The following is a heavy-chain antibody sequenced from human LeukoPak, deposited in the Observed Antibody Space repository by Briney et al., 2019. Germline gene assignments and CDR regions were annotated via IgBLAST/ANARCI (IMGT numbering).Heavy chain of an antibody. V-gene: IGHV4-59*08. CDR3: ARVSQQLVGY. D-gene: IGHD6-13*01. CDR2: IYYTGIT. CDR1: GGSISSYY. J-gene: IGHJ4*02. Sequence: PSETLSLTCTVSGGSISSYYWSWIRQPPGKGLEWVGYIYYTGITNYNPSLKSRVTISVDTSKNQFSLKLSSVTAADTAVYYCARVSQQLVGYWGQGTLVTVSS.